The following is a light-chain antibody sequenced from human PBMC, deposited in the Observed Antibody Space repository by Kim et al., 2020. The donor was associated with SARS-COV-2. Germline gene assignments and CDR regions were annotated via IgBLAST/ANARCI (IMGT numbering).Light chain of an antibody. Sequence: LSPGHRAPLLGMASWTVLSHSVAWYRQRPGQAPRLLVYNAFPRAAGSPDRFSGSGSGTDFTLTITRLEPEDFAVYYCHQYAISPLTFGQGTKLEI. CDR3: HQYAISPLT. V-gene: IGKV3-20*01. CDR1: WTVLSHS. CDR2: NAF. J-gene: IGKJ2*01.